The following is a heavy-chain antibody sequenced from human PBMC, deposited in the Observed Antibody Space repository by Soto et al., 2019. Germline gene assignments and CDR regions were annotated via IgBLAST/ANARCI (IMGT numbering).Heavy chain of an antibody. V-gene: IGHV3-30*18. D-gene: IGHD3-3*01. CDR3: AKDSEGYNFWYYYYGMYV. Sequence: QVQLVESGGGVVQPGRSLRLSCAASGFTFSSYGMHWVRQAPGKGLEWVAVISYDGSNKYYADSVKGRFTISRDNSKNTLYLQMNSLRAEDTAVYYCAKDSEGYNFWYYYYGMYVWGHGTTVTVSS. CDR2: ISYDGSNK. CDR1: GFTFSSYG. J-gene: IGHJ6*02.